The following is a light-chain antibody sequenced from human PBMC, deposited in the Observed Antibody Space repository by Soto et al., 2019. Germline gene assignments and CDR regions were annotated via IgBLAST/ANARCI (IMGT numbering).Light chain of an antibody. V-gene: IGKV1-5*03. J-gene: IGKJ1*01. CDR3: QQYIDNWT. CDR1: QSISSW. CDR2: KAS. Sequence: DIQMTQSPSTLSASVGDRVTITCRASQSISSWLAWYQQKPGTAPKLLIYKASTLQSGVPSRFSGSGSGTEFTLTISSLQPDDSATYYCQQYIDNWTFGQGTKVEIK.